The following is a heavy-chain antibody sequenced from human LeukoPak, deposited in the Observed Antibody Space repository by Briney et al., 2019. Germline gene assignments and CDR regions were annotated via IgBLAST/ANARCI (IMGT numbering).Heavy chain of an antibody. D-gene: IGHD6-19*01. CDR2: ISAYNGNT. Sequence: ASVKVSCKASGYTFTSYDINWVRQATGQGLEWMGWISAYNGNTNYAQKLQGRVTMTTDTSTSTAYMELRSLRSDDTAVYYCASVSVAGTFDYWGQGTLVTVSS. CDR3: ASVSVAGTFDY. V-gene: IGHV1-18*01. CDR1: GYTFTSYD. J-gene: IGHJ4*02.